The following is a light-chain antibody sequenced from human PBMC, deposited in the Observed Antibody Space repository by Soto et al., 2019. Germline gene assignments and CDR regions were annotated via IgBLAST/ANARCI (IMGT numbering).Light chain of an antibody. CDR3: QQSYSIPRT. V-gene: IGKV1-9*01. CDR2: ATS. J-gene: IGKJ3*01. Sequence: IQLTQSPSSLSASVGDRVTITCRASQGISSYLAWYQQKPGKGPQLLIYATSTLQGGVPSRFSGSGSGTDFTLTISSLQPEDFATYYCQQSYSIPRTFGPGTKVDIK. CDR1: QGISSY.